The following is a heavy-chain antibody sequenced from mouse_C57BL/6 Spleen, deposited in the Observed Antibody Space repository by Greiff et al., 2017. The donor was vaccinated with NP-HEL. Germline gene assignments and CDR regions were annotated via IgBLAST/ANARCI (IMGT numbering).Heavy chain of an antibody. CDR3: ARCHDGYYTWFAY. CDR2: IDPANGNT. J-gene: IGHJ3*01. Sequence: VQLQQSVAELVRPGASVKLSCTASGFNINNTYMHWVKQRPEQGLEWIGRIDPANGNTKYAPKFQGKATITADTSSNTAYLQLSSLTSEDTAIYYCARCHDGYYTWFAYWGQGTLVTVSA. CDR1: GFNINNTY. D-gene: IGHD2-3*01. V-gene: IGHV14-3*01.